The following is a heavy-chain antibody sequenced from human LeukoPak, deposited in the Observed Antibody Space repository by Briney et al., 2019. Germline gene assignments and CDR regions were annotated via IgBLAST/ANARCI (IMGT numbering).Heavy chain of an antibody. V-gene: IGHV5-51*01. CDR1: GYSFTSYW. D-gene: IGHD3-22*01. Sequence: GESLKISCKGSGYSFTSYWIGWVRQMPGKGLEWMGIIYPGDSDTRYSPSFQGQVTISADKSISTAYLQWSSLKASDTAMYYCARLAQRKVVITTGFDYWGQGTLVTVSS. CDR2: IYPGDSDT. CDR3: ARLAQRKVVITTGFDY. J-gene: IGHJ4*02.